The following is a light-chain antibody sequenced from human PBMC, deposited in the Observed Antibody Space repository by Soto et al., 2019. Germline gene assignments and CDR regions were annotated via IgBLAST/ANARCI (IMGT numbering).Light chain of an antibody. CDR2: XXX. CDR3: QQHDNLPLT. CDR1: QDISNY. V-gene: IGKV1-33*01. J-gene: IGKJ4*01. Sequence: DTQMTQSPSSLSASVGDRVTITCQASQDISNYLNWYQQKPGKXPXXXXXXXXXXXTGVHSRFSGSRSGTNFTLTISSLQPEDIATYYCQQHDNLPLTFGGGTKVDIK.